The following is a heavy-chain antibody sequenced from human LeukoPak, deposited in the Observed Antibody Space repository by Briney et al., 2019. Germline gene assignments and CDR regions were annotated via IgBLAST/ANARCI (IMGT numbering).Heavy chain of an antibody. CDR1: GFTVSSNY. V-gene: IGHV3-53*01. CDR2: IYSGGST. J-gene: IGHJ4*02. CDR3: ARDRRYSSSWLPFDY. Sequence: GGSLRLSCAASGFTVSSNYMSWVRQAPGKGLEWVSIIYSGGSTFYADSVKGRFTISRDNAKNALYLQMNSLRAEDTAVYYCARDRRYSSSWLPFDYWGQGTLVTVSS. D-gene: IGHD6-13*01.